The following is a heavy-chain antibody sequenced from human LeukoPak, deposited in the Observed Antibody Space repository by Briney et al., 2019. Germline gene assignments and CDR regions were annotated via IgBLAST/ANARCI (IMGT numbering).Heavy chain of an antibody. D-gene: IGHD1-26*01. J-gene: IGHJ2*01. CDR2: IYYSGST. Sequence: SETLSPTCTVSGGSISSYYWSWIRQPPGKGLEWIGYIYYSGSTNYNPSLKSRVTISVDTSKNQFSLKLSSVTAADTAVYYCARPAFMRSYFPPNLWGRGTLVTVSS. CDR1: GGSISSYY. V-gene: IGHV4-59*08. CDR3: ARPAFMRSYFPPNL.